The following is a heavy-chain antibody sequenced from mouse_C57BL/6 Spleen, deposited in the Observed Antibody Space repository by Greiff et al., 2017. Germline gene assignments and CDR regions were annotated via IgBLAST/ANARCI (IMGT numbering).Heavy chain of an antibody. D-gene: IGHD2-4*01. CDR3: TTGLRLWFAY. J-gene: IGHJ3*01. CDR1: GFNIKDDY. Sequence: VQLQQSGAELVRPGASVKLSCTASGFNIKDDYMHWVKQRPEQGLEWIGWIDPENGDTEYASKVQGKATITADTSSNTAYLQLSSLTSEDTAVYYCTTGLRLWFAYWGQGTLVTVSA. V-gene: IGHV14-4*01. CDR2: IDPENGDT.